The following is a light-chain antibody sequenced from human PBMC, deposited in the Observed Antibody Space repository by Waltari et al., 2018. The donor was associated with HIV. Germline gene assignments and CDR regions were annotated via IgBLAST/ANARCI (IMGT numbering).Light chain of an antibody. CDR1: ALPKQY. CDR3: QSADSNASLWV. CDR2: KDT. Sequence: SYEPTQPPSVSVSTGQTARITCSGDALPKQYAYWYQQRPGQAPVLVIYKDTERPSGIPERFSGSSSGTTATLTIIGVQAQDEADYHCQSADSNASLWVFGGGTKLTVL. V-gene: IGLV3-25*03. J-gene: IGLJ3*02.